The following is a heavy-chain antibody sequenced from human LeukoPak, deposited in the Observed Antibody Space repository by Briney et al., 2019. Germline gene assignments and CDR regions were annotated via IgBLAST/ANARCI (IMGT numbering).Heavy chain of an antibody. Sequence: SETLSLTRTVSGGSISSNYWSWIRQPAGKGLEWIGRIFGSGNTNYNPSLKSRVTMSVDTSKNQFSLKLSSVTAADTAVYYCANYKRGSVFGVVKSGDYYYYMDVWGKGTTVTVSS. CDR1: GGSISSNY. CDR3: ANYKRGSVFGVVKSGDYYYYMDV. D-gene: IGHD3-3*01. V-gene: IGHV4-4*07. CDR2: IFGSGNT. J-gene: IGHJ6*03.